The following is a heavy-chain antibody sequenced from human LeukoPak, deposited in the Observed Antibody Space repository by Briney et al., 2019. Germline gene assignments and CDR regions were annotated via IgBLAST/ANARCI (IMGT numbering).Heavy chain of an antibody. J-gene: IGHJ4*02. Sequence: PGGSLRLSCAVSGFTFSSYVMSWVRQAPGKGLEWVSANSGSGGSTYYADSVKGRFTISRDNSKNTLYLQMNSLRDEDTAVYYCAKFEFGFWGQGTLVTVSS. D-gene: IGHD3-16*01. CDR3: AKFEFGF. CDR1: GFTFSSYV. CDR2: NSGSGGST. V-gene: IGHV3-23*01.